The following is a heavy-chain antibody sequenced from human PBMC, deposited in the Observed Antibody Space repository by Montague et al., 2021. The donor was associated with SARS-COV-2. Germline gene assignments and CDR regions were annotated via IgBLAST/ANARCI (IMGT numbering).Heavy chain of an antibody. CDR3: VRDTAPSGSGTFYDY. Sequence: SETLSLTCAVSGDSVSHDFWTWIRQPPGKGLEWIVYVYYSRSSSYNPSPSGRVSIAFDTSKNQFSLRLSTVTAADSATYYCVRDTAPSGSGTFYDYWGQGTLVAVSS. CDR1: GDSVSHDF. D-gene: IGHD1-26*01. J-gene: IGHJ4*02. CDR2: VYYSRSS. V-gene: IGHV4-59*02.